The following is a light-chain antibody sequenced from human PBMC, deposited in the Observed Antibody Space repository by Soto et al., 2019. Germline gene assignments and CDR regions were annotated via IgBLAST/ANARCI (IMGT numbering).Light chain of an antibody. V-gene: IGKV3-20*01. CDR2: GAS. Sequence: EIVMTQSPATLTVSPGERATLSCRASQRVASNLAWYQQKPGQAPRLLIYGASNRATGIPDRFSGSGSGTDFTLTISRLEPEDFAVYYCQQYGDSPLTFGGGTKVDIK. CDR3: QQYGDSPLT. J-gene: IGKJ4*01. CDR1: QRVASN.